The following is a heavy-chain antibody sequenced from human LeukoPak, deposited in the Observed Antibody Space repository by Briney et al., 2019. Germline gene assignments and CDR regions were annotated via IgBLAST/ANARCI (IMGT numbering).Heavy chain of an antibody. CDR2: IDWDDDK. CDR1: GGSISSGGYY. V-gene: IGHV2-70*11. D-gene: IGHD1-26*01. Sequence: QTLSLTCTVSGGSISSGGYYWSWIRQPPGKALEWLARIDWDDDKYYSTSLKTRLTISKDTSKNQVVLTMTNMDPVDTATYYCARIRVGATDAFDIWGQGTMVTVSS. J-gene: IGHJ3*02. CDR3: ARIRVGATDAFDI.